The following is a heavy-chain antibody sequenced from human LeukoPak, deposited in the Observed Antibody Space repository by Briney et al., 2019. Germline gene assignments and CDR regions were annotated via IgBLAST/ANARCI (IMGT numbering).Heavy chain of an antibody. J-gene: IGHJ4*02. CDR2: ISSSSSTI. CDR3: ARDPYSGYYFFDY. CDR1: GFTFSSYS. V-gene: IGHV3-48*01. Sequence: GGSLRLSCAASGFTFSSYSMNWVRQAPGKGLEWVSYISSSSSTIYYADSVRGRFTISRDNAKNSLYLQMNSLRAEDTAVYYCARDPYSGYYFFDYWGQGTLVTVSS. D-gene: IGHD3-22*01.